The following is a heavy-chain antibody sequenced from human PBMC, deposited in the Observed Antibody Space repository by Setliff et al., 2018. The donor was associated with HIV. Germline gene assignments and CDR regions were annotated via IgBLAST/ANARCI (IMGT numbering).Heavy chain of an antibody. Sequence: PGGSLRLSCVASGFTFSRYWMSWVRQAPGKGLEFVANIKEDGSVTNYVDSVKGRFTISRDNAKNLVFLQMSSLRAEDTAAYYCARDPGSSSFDCWGQGTPVTVSS. CDR2: IKEDGSVT. J-gene: IGHJ4*02. V-gene: IGHV3-7*03. D-gene: IGHD6-19*01. CDR1: GFTFSRYW. CDR3: ARDPGSSSFDC.